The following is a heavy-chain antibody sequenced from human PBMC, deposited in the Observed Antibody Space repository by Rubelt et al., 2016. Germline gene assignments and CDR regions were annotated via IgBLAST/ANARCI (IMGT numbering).Heavy chain of an antibody. V-gene: IGHV3-33*06. CDR1: GFTFRSYG. CDR2: VWNDGSKK. J-gene: IGHJ6*02. CDR3: AKAAHCSSTTCHVHGMDV. D-gene: IGHD2-2*01. Sequence: QPGRSLRLSCAASGFTFRSYGMHWVRQAPGKGLEWVAIVWNDGSKKYYVDSVKGRFTISKDNAKNTLYLQMNSLRAEDTAVYYFAKAAHCSSTTCHVHGMDVWGQGTTVTVSS.